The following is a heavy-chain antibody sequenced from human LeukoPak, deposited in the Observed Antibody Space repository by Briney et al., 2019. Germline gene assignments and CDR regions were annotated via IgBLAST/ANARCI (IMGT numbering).Heavy chain of an antibody. V-gene: IGHV3-7*01. J-gene: IGHJ4*02. D-gene: IGHD3-10*01. CDR2: INYHGSDE. CDR1: GFTFSRHW. Sequence: GGSLRLSCAASGFTFSRHWMHWVRQAPGKGLEWVANINYHGSDEHYVDSVRGRFTISRDNAKNSLFLQMNSLRAEDTAVYYCARIGGSGTYWDYWGQGTLVTVSS. CDR3: ARIGGSGTYWDY.